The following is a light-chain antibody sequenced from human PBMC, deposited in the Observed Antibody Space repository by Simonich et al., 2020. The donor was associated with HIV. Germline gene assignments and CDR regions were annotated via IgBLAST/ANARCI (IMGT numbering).Light chain of an antibody. CDR2: DAS. J-gene: IGKJ4*01. V-gene: IGKV3D-20*01. CDR3: QQYNNWPT. CDR1: PSVSSSY. Sequence: EIVLTQSPGTLSLSPGERATLSCRASPSVSSSYVAWYQQKPGLAPRLLIYDASSRATGVPDRVSGSGSGTEFTLTISSMQSEDFALYYCQQYNNWPTFGGGTKVEI.